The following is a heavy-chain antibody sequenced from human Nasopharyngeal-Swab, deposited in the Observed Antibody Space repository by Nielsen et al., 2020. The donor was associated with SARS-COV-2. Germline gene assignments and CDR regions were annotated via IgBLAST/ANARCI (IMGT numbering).Heavy chain of an antibody. Sequence: RQAPGKGLEWIGYIYYSGSTYYNPSLKSRVTISVDTSKNQFSLKLSSVTAADTAVYYCVRDREYFQHWGQGTLVTVSS. CDR3: VRDREYFQH. CDR2: IYYSGST. V-gene: IGHV4-31*02. J-gene: IGHJ1*01.